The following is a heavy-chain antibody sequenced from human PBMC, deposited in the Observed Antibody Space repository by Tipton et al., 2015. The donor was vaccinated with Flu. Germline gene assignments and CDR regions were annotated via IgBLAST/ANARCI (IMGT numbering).Heavy chain of an antibody. CDR1: GFTFSRGW. CDR2: IRSKTDGGTI. D-gene: IGHD5-12*01. J-gene: IGHJ4*02. CDR3: TTKSGYWDYFDY. Sequence: QLVQSGGGLVKPGGSLRLSCATSGFTFSRGWMSWVRQAPGKGLEWVGRIRSKTDGGTIDYAAPVKGRLIISRDDSKNTLYLQMNSLKSDDTAVYFCTTKSGYWDYFDYWGQGTLVTVSS. V-gene: IGHV3-15*01.